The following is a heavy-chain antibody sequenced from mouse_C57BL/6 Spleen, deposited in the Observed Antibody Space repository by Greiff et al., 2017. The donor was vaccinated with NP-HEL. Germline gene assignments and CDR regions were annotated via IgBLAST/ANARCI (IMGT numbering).Heavy chain of an antibody. CDR1: GYAFSSSW. J-gene: IGHJ3*01. D-gene: IGHD1-1*01. CDR3: AYGSRRGFAY. V-gene: IGHV1-82*01. CDR2: IYPGDGDT. Sequence: VKLQESGPELVKPGASVKISCKASGYAFSSSWMNWVKQRPGKGLEWIGRIYPGDGDTNYNGKFKGKATLTADKSSSTAYMQLSSLTSEDSAVYFCAYGSRRGFAYWGQGTLVTVSA.